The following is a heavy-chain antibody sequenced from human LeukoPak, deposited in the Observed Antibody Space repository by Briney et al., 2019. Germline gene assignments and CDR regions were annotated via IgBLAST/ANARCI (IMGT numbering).Heavy chain of an antibody. CDR2: TYFRFKWYS. CDR3: ARERMYAGGYPYYFDY. Sequence: SQTLSLTCAISGDSVSTNTAAWSWIRQSPSRGLEWLGRTYFRFKWYSDYAVSVKSRITINPDTSKNQFSLQLNSVTPEDTAVYYCARERMYAGGYPYYFDYWGQGTLVTVSS. J-gene: IGHJ4*02. D-gene: IGHD3-10*01. V-gene: IGHV6-1*01. CDR1: GDSVSTNTAA.